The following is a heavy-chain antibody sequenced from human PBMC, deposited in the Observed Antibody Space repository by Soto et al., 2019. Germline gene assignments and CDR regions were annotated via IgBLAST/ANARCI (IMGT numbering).Heavy chain of an antibody. CDR2: IKSNAAGGTT. D-gene: IGHD2-15*01. Sequence: EVQLVESGGGVVKPGGSLRLSCAASGFTFSDAGMNWVRQAPGKGLEWVGRIKSNAAGGTTDYVAPVKVRFTSSRDDSTNTLLLQLLSLTAEDTAVYYCTPDSRVGGGGPLWGPGPLVTVSS. CDR1: GFTFSDAG. V-gene: IGHV3-15*07. J-gene: IGHJ4*02. CDR3: TPDSRVGGGGPL.